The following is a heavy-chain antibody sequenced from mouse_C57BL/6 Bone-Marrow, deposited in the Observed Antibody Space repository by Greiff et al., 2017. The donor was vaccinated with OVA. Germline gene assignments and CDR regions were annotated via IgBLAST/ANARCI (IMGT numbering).Heavy chain of an antibody. CDR3: ARWVMVTEYYFDY. V-gene: IGHV1-53*01. D-gene: IGHD2-2*01. Sequence: QVQLQQPGTELVKPGASVKLSCKASGYTFTSYWMHWVKQRPGQGLEWIGNINPSNGGTNYNEKFKSKATLTVDKSSSTASMQLSSLTSEDYAVYYCARWVMVTEYYFDYWGQGTTLTVSS. CDR1: GYTFTSYW. CDR2: INPSNGGT. J-gene: IGHJ2*01.